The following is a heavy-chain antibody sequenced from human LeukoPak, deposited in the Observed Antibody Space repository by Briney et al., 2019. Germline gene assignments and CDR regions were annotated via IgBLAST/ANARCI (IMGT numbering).Heavy chain of an antibody. Sequence: RAGGSLRLSRAASGFTFDDYGMSWVRQAPGKGLEWVSGINWNGRSTGYADSVKGRFTISRDNAKNSLYLQMNSLRAEDTALYYCARGHSSGWYNYFDYWGQGTLVTVSS. D-gene: IGHD6-19*01. CDR1: GFTFDDYG. V-gene: IGHV3-20*04. J-gene: IGHJ4*02. CDR2: INWNGRST. CDR3: ARGHSSGWYNYFDY.